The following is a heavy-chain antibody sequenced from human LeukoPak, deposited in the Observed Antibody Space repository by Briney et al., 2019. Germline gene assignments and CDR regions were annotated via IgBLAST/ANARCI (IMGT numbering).Heavy chain of an antibody. CDR2: INPDSGYT. J-gene: IGHJ4*02. CDR1: GYTFTDYY. Sequence: ASVKVSCKTSGYTFTDYYIHWVRQAPGQGLEWMGWINPDSGYTNYAQKFQGRVTMTRDTSINTAYMELSRLTSDDAAVYYCARSRSYDFWSGPDLGYWGQGTLVTVSS. V-gene: IGHV1-2*02. CDR3: ARSRSYDFWSGPDLGY. D-gene: IGHD3-3*01.